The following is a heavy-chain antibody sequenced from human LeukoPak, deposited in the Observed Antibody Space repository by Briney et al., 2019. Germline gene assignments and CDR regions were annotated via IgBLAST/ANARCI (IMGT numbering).Heavy chain of an antibody. CDR2: IYPGDSDT. D-gene: IGHD3-22*01. J-gene: IGHJ4*02. V-gene: IGHV5-51*01. CDR3: ARTRESPYDSSGYGFDY. CDR1: GYSFPSYW. Sequence: GEPLKISCKGSGYSFPSYWIGWVRQMPGKGLEWMGIIYPGDSDTRYSPSFQGQVTISADKSISTAYLQWSSLKASDTAMYYCARTRESPYDSSGYGFDYWGQGTLVTVSS.